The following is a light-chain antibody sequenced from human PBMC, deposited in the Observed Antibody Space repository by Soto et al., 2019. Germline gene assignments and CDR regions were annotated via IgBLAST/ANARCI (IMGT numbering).Light chain of an antibody. CDR2: DVS. J-gene: IGKJ1*01. Sequence: DIQMTQSPSSLSASVGDRVTISCQASQDIRHFLSWYQHKPGKAPTXLMFDVSNLESGVPSRFSGSGSGTEFTLTISSLHSDDFATYYCQQYDYSRTFGQGTKVDIK. V-gene: IGKV1-33*01. CDR1: QDIRHF. CDR3: QQYDYSRT.